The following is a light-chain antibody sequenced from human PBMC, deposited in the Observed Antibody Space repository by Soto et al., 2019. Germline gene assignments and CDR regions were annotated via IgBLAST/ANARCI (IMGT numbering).Light chain of an antibody. Sequence: QSALTQPASVSGSPGQSITISCIGTSSDVGAYNYVSWYQEHPGKAPKLIIFDVRDRPSGVCDRFSGSKSGNTASLTISGLQADDEAHYYCSSYTSSSPLVFGGGTKLTVL. CDR3: SSYTSSSPLV. CDR1: SSDVGAYNY. J-gene: IGLJ3*02. V-gene: IGLV2-14*01. CDR2: DVR.